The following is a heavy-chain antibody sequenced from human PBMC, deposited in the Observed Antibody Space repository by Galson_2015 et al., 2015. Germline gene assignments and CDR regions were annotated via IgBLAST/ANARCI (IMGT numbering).Heavy chain of an antibody. CDR3: ARVTHYDSSLYYFDY. D-gene: IGHD3-22*01. CDR2: INPDGGST. CDR1: GYTFTSYY. Sequence: SVKVSCKASGYTFTSYYMHWVRQAPGQGLEWMGIINPDGGSTSSAQKFQGRVTMTRDTSTSTVYMELSSLRSEDTAVYYCARVTHYDSSLYYFDYWGQGTLVTVSS. V-gene: IGHV1-46*01. J-gene: IGHJ4*02.